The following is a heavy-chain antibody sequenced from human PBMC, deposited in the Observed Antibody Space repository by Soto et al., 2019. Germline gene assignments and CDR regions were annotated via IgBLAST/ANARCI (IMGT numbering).Heavy chain of an antibody. CDR2: ISYDGSNK. CDR3: AKDRGGDTVTDYSYYGMDV. J-gene: IGHJ6*02. CDR1: GCTFSSYG. Sequence: GGSLRLSCAASGCTFSSYGMHWVRQAPGKGLEWVAVISYDGSNKYYADSVKGRFTISRDNSKNTLYLQMNSLRAEDTAVYYCAKDRGGDTVTDYSYYGMDVWGQATTVTVSS. D-gene: IGHD4-17*01. V-gene: IGHV3-30*18.